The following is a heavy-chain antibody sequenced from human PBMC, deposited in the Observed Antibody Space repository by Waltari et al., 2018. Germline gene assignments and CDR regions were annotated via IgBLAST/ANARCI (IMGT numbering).Heavy chain of an antibody. CDR2: INHSGST. V-gene: IGHV4-34*01. D-gene: IGHD1-26*01. J-gene: IGHJ4*02. CDR1: GGSFSGYY. CDR3: ARHRMLSGSYFFDY. Sequence: QVQLQQWGAGLLKPSETLSLTCAVYGGSFSGYYWSWIRQPPGKGLEWIGEINHSGSTNYNPSLKSRVTISVDTSKNQFFLKLSSVTAADTAVYYCARHRMLSGSYFFDYWGQGTLVTVSS.